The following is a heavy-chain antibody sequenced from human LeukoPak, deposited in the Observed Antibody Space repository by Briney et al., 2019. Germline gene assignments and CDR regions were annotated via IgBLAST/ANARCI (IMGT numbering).Heavy chain of an antibody. CDR1: GFTFSSYG. CDR2: ISYDGSNK. D-gene: IGHD2-15*01. J-gene: IGHJ4*02. V-gene: IGHV3-30*03. CDR3: ARGLPLRGIDY. Sequence: GGSLRLSCAASGFTFSSYGMHWVRQAPGKGLEWVAVISYDGSNKYYADSVKGRFTIFRDNSKNTLYVQMNSLRAEDTAVYYCARGLPLRGIDYWGQGTLVTVSS.